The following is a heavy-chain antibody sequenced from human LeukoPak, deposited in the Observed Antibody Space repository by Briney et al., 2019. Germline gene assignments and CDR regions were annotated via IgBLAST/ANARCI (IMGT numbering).Heavy chain of an antibody. J-gene: IGHJ3*02. V-gene: IGHV3-43*02. CDR2: ISGDGSST. D-gene: IGHD3-22*01. CDR1: GFTFDDYA. CDR3: AKVAYYDSSGYYYSAFDI. Sequence: GGSLRLSCAASGFTFDDYAMHWIRQAPGKGLEWVSLISGDGSSTYYAGSVKGRFSISRDNSKNSLYLQMNSLRTEDTAFYYCAKVAYYDSSGYYYSAFDIWGRGTMVTVSS.